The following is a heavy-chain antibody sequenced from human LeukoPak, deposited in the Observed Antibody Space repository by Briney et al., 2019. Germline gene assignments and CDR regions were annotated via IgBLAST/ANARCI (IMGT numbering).Heavy chain of an antibody. CDR1: GYTFTGYY. V-gene: IGHV1-2*02. CDR2: INPNSGGT. Sequence: ASVKVSCKASGYTFTGYYMHWVRQAPGQGLEWMGWINPNSGGTNYAQKFQGRVTMTRDTSVSTAYMELSRLRSDDTAVYYCARGVLMVYASAFDIWGQGTMVTVSS. D-gene: IGHD2-8*01. CDR3: ARGVLMVYASAFDI. J-gene: IGHJ3*02.